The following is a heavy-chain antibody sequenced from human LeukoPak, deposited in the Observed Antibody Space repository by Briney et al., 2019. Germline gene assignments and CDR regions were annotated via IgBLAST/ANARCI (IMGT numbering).Heavy chain of an antibody. CDR3: ARGRGETMVRGLPRD. CDR2: IYYSGST. CDR1: GGSISSGSYY. V-gene: IGHV4-39*07. Sequence: SQTLSLTCTVSGGSISSGSYYWGWIRQPPGKGLEWIGSIYYSGSTYYNPSLKSRVTISVDTTKKQFSLKLSSVTAADTAVYYCARGRGETMVRGLPRDWGQGTLVTVSS. J-gene: IGHJ4*02. D-gene: IGHD3-10*01.